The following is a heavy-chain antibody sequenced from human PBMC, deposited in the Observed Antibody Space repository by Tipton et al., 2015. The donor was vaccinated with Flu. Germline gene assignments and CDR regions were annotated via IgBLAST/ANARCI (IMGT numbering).Heavy chain of an antibody. CDR1: GFTVSSNY. V-gene: IGHV3-53*01. Sequence: SLRLSCAASGFTVSSNYMSWVRQAPGKGLEWVSVIYSDGSTYYIDSVKGRFTISRDNSNNMLSLEMNSLRAEDTAVYYCARGQGANPWGQGTLVTVSS. CDR3: ARGQGANP. CDR2: IYSDGST. J-gene: IGHJ5*02.